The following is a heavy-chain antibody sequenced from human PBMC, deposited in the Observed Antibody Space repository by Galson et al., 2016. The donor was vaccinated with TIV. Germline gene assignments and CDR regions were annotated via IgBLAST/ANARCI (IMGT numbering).Heavy chain of an antibody. CDR3: ARDLGGYGEFLLLFDY. V-gene: IGHV1-18*01. Sequence: QSGAEVKKPGASVKVSCRSSGDSFTTYGIGWVRQAPGQGLEWMGWISTNNCDTNYAQKFQGRVTMTTDTSTSTAFMELSNLRSYDTAGYYCARDLGGYGEFLLLFDYWGQGTLVTVSS. D-gene: IGHD3-10*01. J-gene: IGHJ4*02. CDR1: GDSFTTYG. CDR2: ISTNNCDT.